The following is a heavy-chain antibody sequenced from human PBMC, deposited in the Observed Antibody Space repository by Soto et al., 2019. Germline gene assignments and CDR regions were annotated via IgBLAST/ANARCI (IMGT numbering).Heavy chain of an antibody. Sequence: EVQLLESGGGLVQPGGSLRLSCAASGFTFSNFAMSWYRQAPGKGLEWVSVINGNGRSKYHADSVQGRFTISRDNSKNALYLQMNSLRAGDTALYYCAKGRVVGVTTGPDFWGQGTLVTVSS. D-gene: IGHD1-26*01. CDR1: GFTFSNFA. J-gene: IGHJ4*02. CDR2: INGNGRSK. CDR3: AKGRVVGVTTGPDF. V-gene: IGHV3-23*01.